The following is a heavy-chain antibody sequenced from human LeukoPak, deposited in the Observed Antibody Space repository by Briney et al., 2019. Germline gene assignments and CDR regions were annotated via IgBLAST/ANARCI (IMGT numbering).Heavy chain of an antibody. CDR1: GFTFDDYA. CDR3: ANDSSSSWYGGGFAY. D-gene: IGHD6-13*01. V-gene: IGHV3-9*01. CDR2: ISWNSGSI. J-gene: IGHJ4*02. Sequence: GRSLRLSCAASGFTFDDYAMHWVRQAPGKGLEWVSGISWNSGSIGYADSVKGRFTISRDNAKNSLYLQMNSLRAEDTALYYCANDSSSSWYGGGFAYWGQGTLVTVSS.